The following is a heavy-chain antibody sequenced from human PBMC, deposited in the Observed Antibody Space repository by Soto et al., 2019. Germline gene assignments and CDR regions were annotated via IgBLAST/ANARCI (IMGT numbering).Heavy chain of an antibody. Sequence: SVSGGTINSGDYFWSWIRQPPGKGLEWIGSIFYTGSTYYSPSLKSRASMSMDTSKSLFSLRLRSLTAADTAVYFCARVKATLYRHYYFDYWGQGTPVTVSS. D-gene: IGHD5-12*01. V-gene: IGHV4-30-4*01. CDR2: IFYTGST. CDR3: ARVKATLYRHYYFDY. J-gene: IGHJ4*02. CDR1: GGTINSGDYF.